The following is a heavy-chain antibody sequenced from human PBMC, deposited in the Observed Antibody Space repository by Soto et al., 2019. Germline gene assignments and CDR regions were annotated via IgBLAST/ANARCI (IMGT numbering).Heavy chain of an antibody. CDR2: INPYNGNT. D-gene: IGHD6-13*01. CDR3: ARVGVGIAAPRVWPY. J-gene: IGHJ4*02. CDR1: GYTFTSYG. Sequence: ASVKVSCKASGYTFTSYGISWVRQAPGQGLEWMAWINPYNGNTKYAEKFLGRVTVTTDTSTATAYMEVRSLTSDDTAVFYCARVGVGIAAPRVWPYWGQGNPVTVSS. V-gene: IGHV1-18*01.